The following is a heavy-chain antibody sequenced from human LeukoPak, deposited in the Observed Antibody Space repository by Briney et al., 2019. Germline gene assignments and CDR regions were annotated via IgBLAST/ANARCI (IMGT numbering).Heavy chain of an antibody. CDR3: AIRTDGGLDY. CDR2: IIPIFGTA. CDR1: GGTFSSYA. J-gene: IGHJ4*02. Sequence: SVKLSCNASGGTFSSYAISWVRQAPGQGLEWMGSIIPIFGTADYAQKFQGRGTITADKSTSTAYMELSSLRSEDTAVYYCAIRTDGGLDYWGEGTLASVSS. V-gene: IGHV1-69*06. D-gene: IGHD2-15*01.